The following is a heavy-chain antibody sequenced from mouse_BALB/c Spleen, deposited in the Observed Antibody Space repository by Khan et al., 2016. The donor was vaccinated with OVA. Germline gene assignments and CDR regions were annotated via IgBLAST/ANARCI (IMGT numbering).Heavy chain of an antibody. CDR2: IDPPNDDS. Sequence: VQLQQSGAELVKPGASVKLSCSASGFNIKDTYIHWVKQRPEQGLEWIGRIDPPNDDSKYGPKFQDQATLTADKSSNTAYLQLSSLTSEDTAVYYCATRYGNPFAYWGQGTLVSVSA. V-gene: IGHV14-3*02. J-gene: IGHJ3*01. CDR1: GFNIKDTY. CDR3: ATRYGNPFAY. D-gene: IGHD2-1*01.